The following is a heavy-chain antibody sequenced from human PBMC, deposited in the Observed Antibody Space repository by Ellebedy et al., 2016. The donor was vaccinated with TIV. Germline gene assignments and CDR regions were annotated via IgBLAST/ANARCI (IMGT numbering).Heavy chain of an antibody. V-gene: IGHV3-43*02. J-gene: IGHJ4*02. CDR1: GFTFDDYA. CDR3: AKDTWAVDTAMVPDY. CDR2: ISGDGGST. Sequence: GESLKISCAASGFTFDDYAMHWVRQAPGKVLEWVSLISGDGGSTYYADSVKGRFTISRDNSKHSLYLQMKSLRTEDTALYYCAKDTWAVDTAMVPDYWGQGTLVTVSS. D-gene: IGHD5-18*01.